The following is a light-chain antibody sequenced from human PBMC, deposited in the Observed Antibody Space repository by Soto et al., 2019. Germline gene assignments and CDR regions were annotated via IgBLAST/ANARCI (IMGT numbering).Light chain of an antibody. CDR3: QQFEDWPT. Sequence: TQYTGTLLLSTGETATLSWRASQSVRKNLAWYQQKPGQAPRLLIYGTSNRATGIPDRISGSRSGTEFTLTISSLQSEDFGVYYCQQFEDWPTFGQGTKVDIK. J-gene: IGKJ1*01. V-gene: IGKV3-15*01. CDR1: QSVRKN. CDR2: GTS.